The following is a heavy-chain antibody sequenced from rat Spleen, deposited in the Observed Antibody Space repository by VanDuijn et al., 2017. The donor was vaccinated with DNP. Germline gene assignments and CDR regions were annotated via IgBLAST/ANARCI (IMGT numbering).Heavy chain of an antibody. CDR1: GFTFSDYY. Sequence: EVQLVESGGGLVQPGRSLKLSCAASGFTFSDYYMAWVRQAPTKGLEWVAYIGYDGDSNYNGDSVKGRFTISRDNAESTLYLQMSSLRSEDMATYYCARYWGGTYTARFPYWGQGSLVTVSS. V-gene: IGHV5-22*01. J-gene: IGHJ3*01. CDR2: IGYDGDSN. CDR3: ARYWGGTYTARFPY. D-gene: IGHD1-2*01.